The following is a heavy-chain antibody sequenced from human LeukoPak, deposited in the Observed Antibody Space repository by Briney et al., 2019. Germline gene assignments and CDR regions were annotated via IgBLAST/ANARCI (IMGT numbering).Heavy chain of an antibody. V-gene: IGHV3-20*04. CDR1: GLTFDDYG. CDR3: ARDKALWLQFGYYYYMDV. J-gene: IGHJ6*03. D-gene: IGHD5-24*01. Sequence: PGGSLRLSCAASGLTFDDYGLSWVRQVPGKGLEWVSGLNWNGASTGYADSVKGRFTISRDNAKNSLYLQMNSLRAEDTALYYCARDKALWLQFGYYYYMDVWGKGTTVTVSS. CDR2: LNWNGAST.